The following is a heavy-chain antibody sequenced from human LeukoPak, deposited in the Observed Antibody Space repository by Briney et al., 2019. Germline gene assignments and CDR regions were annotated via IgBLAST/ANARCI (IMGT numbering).Heavy chain of an antibody. CDR3: AREGYSYAINWFDP. Sequence: GGSLRLSCAAPGFTFSNYNMNWVRQAPGKSLEWVSSITSTSTYTFYADSVKGRFIISRDNAKNSLYLQMNSLRAEDTAVYYCAREGYSYAINWFDPWGQGTLVTVSS. D-gene: IGHD5-18*01. CDR2: ITSTSTYT. V-gene: IGHV3-21*01. J-gene: IGHJ5*02. CDR1: GFTFSNYN.